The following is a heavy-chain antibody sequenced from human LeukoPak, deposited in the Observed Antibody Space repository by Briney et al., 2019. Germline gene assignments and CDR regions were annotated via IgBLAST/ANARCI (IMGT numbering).Heavy chain of an antibody. J-gene: IGHJ4*02. CDR3: ARVLLWVGGLDY. Sequence: KPSETLSLTCAVYGGSFSGYYWSWIRQPPGKGLEWIGSIYYSGSTYYNPSLKSQVTISVDTSKNQFSLKLSSVTAAATAVYYCARVLLWVGGLDYWGQGTLVTVSS. CDR1: GGSFSGYY. CDR2: IYYSGST. D-gene: IGHD3-10*01. V-gene: IGHV4-34*01.